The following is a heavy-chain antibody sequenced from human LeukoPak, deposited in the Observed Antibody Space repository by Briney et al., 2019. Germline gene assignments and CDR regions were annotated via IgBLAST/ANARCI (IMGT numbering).Heavy chain of an antibody. V-gene: IGHV1-2*02. D-gene: IGHD2-15*01. CDR3: ARADIVLVVAVDAFDM. CDR1: GYTFTGYY. CDR2: INPNSGGR. Sequence: GASVKVSCKASGYTFTGYYIHWVRQAPGQGLEWMGWINPNSGGRNFAQKFQGRVTTTRDTSISTAYMELSRLKSDDTAVYYCARADIVLVVAVDAFDMWGQGTIVTVSS. J-gene: IGHJ3*02.